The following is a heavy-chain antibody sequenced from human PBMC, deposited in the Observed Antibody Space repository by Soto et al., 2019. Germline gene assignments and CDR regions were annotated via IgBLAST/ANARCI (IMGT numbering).Heavy chain of an antibody. CDR2: INPRDSDV. J-gene: IGHJ3*02. CDR3: ARHDYTQDVWYHTYDS. Sequence: GESLKISCKGFDYTFASYWIGWVRQMPGKGLEWMVVINPRDSDVKYSPPFEGQVTISADKSINTAFLQWRSLKASDTAMYYWARHDYTQDVWYHTYDSWGQGTMVT. CDR1: DYTFASYW. D-gene: IGHD3-3*01. V-gene: IGHV5-51*01.